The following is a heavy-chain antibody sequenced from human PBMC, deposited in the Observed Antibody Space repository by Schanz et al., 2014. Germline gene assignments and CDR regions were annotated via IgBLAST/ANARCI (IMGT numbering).Heavy chain of an antibody. CDR3: ARDTTWRLDL. CDR2: VFPNGIT. CDR1: GGSIRSGTYY. V-gene: IGHV4-61*02. D-gene: IGHD1-1*01. J-gene: IGHJ2*01. Sequence: QVQLQESGPGLVKPSQTLSLTCTVSGGSIRSGTYYWSWIRQPAGKALEWVVRVFPNGITNYNPSLKTPATRALDTSKNHFCLTLTALTAADTAVYYCARDTTWRLDLWGRGTLVTVSS.